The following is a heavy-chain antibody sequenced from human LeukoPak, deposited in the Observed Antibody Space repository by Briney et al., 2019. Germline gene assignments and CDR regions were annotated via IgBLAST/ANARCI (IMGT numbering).Heavy chain of an antibody. CDR1: GFTFSSYE. CDR2: INKKGGT. D-gene: IGHD4-17*01. CDR3: AREHKSYGDYPYYFDS. Sequence: PGGSLRLSCAASGFTFSSYEMNWGRQAPGKGVEFIGYINKKGGTFYNPPLKSPVSISIATSKNQFSLKLTSVTAADTAVYFCAREHKSYGDYPYYFDSWGQGTLVTVSS. J-gene: IGHJ4*02. V-gene: IGHV4-4*09.